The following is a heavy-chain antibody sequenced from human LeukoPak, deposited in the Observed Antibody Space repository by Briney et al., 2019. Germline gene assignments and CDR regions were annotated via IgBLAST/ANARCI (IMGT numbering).Heavy chain of an antibody. CDR1: GGSLSNGGHY. Sequence: SETLSLTCTVSGGSLSNGGHYWSWIRQHPGKGLEWIGYIYYSGRINYNPSLKSRIAMSVDTSKNQFSLKLSSVTAADTAVYYCARRVGKFPTYYFDYWGQGTRVTVSS. CDR3: ARRVGKFPTYYFDY. V-gene: IGHV4-31*03. CDR2: IYYSGRI. J-gene: IGHJ4*02. D-gene: IGHD1-1*01.